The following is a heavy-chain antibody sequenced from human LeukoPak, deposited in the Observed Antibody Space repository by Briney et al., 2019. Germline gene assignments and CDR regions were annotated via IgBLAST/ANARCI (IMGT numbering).Heavy chain of an antibody. J-gene: IGHJ4*02. CDR1: GFTFSSYA. D-gene: IGHD4-17*01. CDR2: IGGSGGSI. Sequence: PGGSLRLSCAASGFTFSSYAMSWVRQAPGKGLEWVSGIGGSGGSIYYADSVKGRFTISRDNAKNSLYLQMNSLRAEDTAVYYCARVPSTYGDYDIAFDYWGQGTLVPVSS. CDR3: ARVPSTYGDYDIAFDY. V-gene: IGHV3-23*01.